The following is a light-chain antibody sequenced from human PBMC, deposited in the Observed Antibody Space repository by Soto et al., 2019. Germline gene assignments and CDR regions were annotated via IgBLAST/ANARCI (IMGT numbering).Light chain of an antibody. CDR2: DVT. Sequence: QSVLTQPASVAGSPGQSITIPCNGTSNDIGGYNFVSWFQQHPGKAPKLLICDVTRRPSGVSDRFSGSKSGNTASLTISGLQAEYDSYYYGNSYSGGNTLSLFG. V-gene: IGLV2-14*01. CDR1: SNDIGGYNF. CDR3: NSYSGGNTLSL. J-gene: IGLJ1*01.